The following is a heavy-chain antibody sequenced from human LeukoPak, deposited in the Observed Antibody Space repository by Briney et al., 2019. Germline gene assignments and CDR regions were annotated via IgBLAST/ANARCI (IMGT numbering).Heavy chain of an antibody. Sequence: GGSLRLSCAASGFIFSIYSMNWVRQAPGQGLEWVAVVSFDGDNKYYADSVKDRFTISRDNSQNTLYLQLNSLGAEDTAVYYCARDWTLNYWGQGTLVTVSS. CDR3: ARDWTLNY. D-gene: IGHD3/OR15-3a*01. V-gene: IGHV3-30-3*01. J-gene: IGHJ4*02. CDR2: VSFDGDNK. CDR1: GFIFSIYS.